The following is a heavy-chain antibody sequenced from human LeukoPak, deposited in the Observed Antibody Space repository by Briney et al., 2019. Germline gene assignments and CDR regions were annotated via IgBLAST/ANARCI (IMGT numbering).Heavy chain of an antibody. CDR1: GFTFSSYA. CDR2: ISGSGGST. Sequence: GGSLRLSCAASGFTFSSYAMSWVRQPPGKGREWVSAISGSGGSTYYADSVKGRFTISRDNSKNTLYLQMTSLRAEDTAVYYGAKDLSEWLVQGFDYWGQGTLVTVSS. D-gene: IGHD6-19*01. J-gene: IGHJ4*02. V-gene: IGHV3-23*01. CDR3: AKDLSEWLVQGFDY.